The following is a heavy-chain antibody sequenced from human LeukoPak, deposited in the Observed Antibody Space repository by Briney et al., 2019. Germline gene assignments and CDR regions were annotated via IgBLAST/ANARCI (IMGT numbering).Heavy chain of an antibody. V-gene: IGHV2-70*04. CDR2: IDWDDNK. J-gene: IGHJ4*02. CDR3: ARSSHSGVWYDLDY. Sequence: SGPTLVNPTQTLTLSCTFSGFSLNTAGTRVSWIRQLPGKALEYFARIDWDDNKFYRTSLRTRLTISKDTSNNQVVLTMTNMDPADTATYYCARSSHSGVWYDLDYWGQGILVTVSS. CDR1: GFSLNTAGTR. D-gene: IGHD6-19*01.